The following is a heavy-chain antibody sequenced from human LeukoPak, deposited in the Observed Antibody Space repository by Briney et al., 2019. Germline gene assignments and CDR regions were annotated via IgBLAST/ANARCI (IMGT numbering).Heavy chain of an antibody. V-gene: IGHV3-7*05. J-gene: IGHJ4*02. Sequence: GGSLRLSCAASGFSFSSFWMTLVRQAPGKGLEWVANINKNGGDQYYGDSVKGRFTISRDNTKNSLYLQMNSLRAEDTAMYYCATYYDSGPSKDWGQGTLVTVSS. CDR1: GFSFSSFW. D-gene: IGHD3-22*01. CDR2: INKNGGDQ. CDR3: ATYYDSGPSKD.